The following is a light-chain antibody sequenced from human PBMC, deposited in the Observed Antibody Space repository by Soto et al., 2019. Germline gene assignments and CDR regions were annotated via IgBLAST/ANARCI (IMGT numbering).Light chain of an antibody. CDR3: AAWDDSLNGWV. CDR2: SNN. Sequence: QSVLAQPPSVSGTPGQRVTMSCSGSSSNIGSNTVNWYQQLPRTAPKLLIYSNNQRPSGVPDRFSGSKSGTSASLAISGLQSEDEADYYCAAWDDSLNGWVFGGGTKLTVL. V-gene: IGLV1-44*01. CDR1: SSNIGSNT. J-gene: IGLJ3*02.